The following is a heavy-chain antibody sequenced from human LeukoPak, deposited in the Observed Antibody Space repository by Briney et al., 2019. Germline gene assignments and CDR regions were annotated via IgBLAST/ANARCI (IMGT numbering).Heavy chain of an antibody. CDR2: IYYSGST. CDR3: ARDKGGYCSGGSCYSGIYYFDY. V-gene: IGHV4-59*12. D-gene: IGHD2-15*01. Sequence: SETLSLTCTVSGGSISSYYWSWIRQPPGKGLEWMGYIYYSGSTNYNPSLKSRVTMSVDTSKNQFSLKLSSVTAADTAVYYCARDKGGYCSGGSCYSGIYYFDYWGQGTLVTVSS. J-gene: IGHJ4*02. CDR1: GGSISSYY.